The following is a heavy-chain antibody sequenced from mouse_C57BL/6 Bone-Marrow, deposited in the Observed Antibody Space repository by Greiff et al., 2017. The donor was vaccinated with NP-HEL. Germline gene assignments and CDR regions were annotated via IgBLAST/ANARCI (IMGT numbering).Heavy chain of an antibody. Sequence: ESGPGLVKTFQSLSLTCSFTGYSITRGYFWDWIRQFSGNKLEWIGYISYDGSNNYNPSLKNRISITRDTSKNQFFLKLNSVTTEDTATYYCAGGPWDHYWGQGTTLTVSS. J-gene: IGHJ2*01. CDR3: AGGPWDHY. CDR1: GYSITRGYF. CDR2: ISYDGSN. D-gene: IGHD4-1*01. V-gene: IGHV3-6*01.